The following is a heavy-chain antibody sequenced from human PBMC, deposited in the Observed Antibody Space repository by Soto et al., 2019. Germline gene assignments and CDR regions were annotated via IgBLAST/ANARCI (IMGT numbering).Heavy chain of an antibody. CDR3: VGGGGRYYFDY. V-gene: IGHV3-30*03. Sequence: QVQLVESGGGVVQPGRSLRLSCAASGFTFSSYGMHWVRQAPGKGLEWVAVISYDGSNKYYADSVKGRFTISRDNSKNTLYLQMNSLRAEDTAVYYCVGGGGRYYFDYWGQGTLVTVSS. CDR2: ISYDGSNK. CDR1: GFTFSSYG. J-gene: IGHJ4*02. D-gene: IGHD1-1*01.